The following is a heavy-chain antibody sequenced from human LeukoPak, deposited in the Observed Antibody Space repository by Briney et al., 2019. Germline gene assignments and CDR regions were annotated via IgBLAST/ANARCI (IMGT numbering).Heavy chain of an antibody. J-gene: IGHJ4*02. CDR1: GDSISSSSYY. D-gene: IGHD3-3*01. V-gene: IGHV4-39*01. CDR2: IFYSGST. CDR3: ASFTIFGVISHY. Sequence: SETLSLTCTASGDSISSSSYYWGWIRQPPGKGLEWIGSIFYSGSTYYNPSLKSRVTISVDTSKNQFSLKLSSVTAADTAVYFCASFTIFGVISHYWGQGTLVTVSS.